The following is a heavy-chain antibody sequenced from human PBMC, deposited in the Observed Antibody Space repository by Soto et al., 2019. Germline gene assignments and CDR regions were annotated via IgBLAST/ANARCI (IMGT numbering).Heavy chain of an antibody. CDR1: GGSISSGGYY. J-gene: IGHJ6*03. D-gene: IGHD4-17*01. CDR2: IYYSGST. V-gene: IGHV4-31*03. Sequence: QVQLQESGPGLVKPSQTLSLTCTVSGGSISSGGYYWSWIRQHPGKGLEWIGYIYYSGSTYYNPSLKSRVTISVDTSKNQFSLKLSSVTAADTAVYYCASHRRVTTSGDDYYYYMDVWGKGTTVTVSS. CDR3: ASHRRVTTSGDDYYYYMDV.